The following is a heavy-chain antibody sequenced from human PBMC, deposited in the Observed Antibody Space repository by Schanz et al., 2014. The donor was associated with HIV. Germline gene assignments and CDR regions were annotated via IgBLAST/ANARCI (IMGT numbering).Heavy chain of an antibody. Sequence: VPLVESGGGLVQPGGSLRLSCTASEFIFTSYAMNWVRQAPGKGLEWVSGITDNGADAYYADSVKGRFTVSRDNSKNTLYLQMNSLRADDTAVYYCARILDYYDSSGFDYWGQGTLVVVSS. CDR2: ITDNGADA. CDR3: ARILDYYDSSGFDY. CDR1: EFIFTSYA. J-gene: IGHJ4*02. D-gene: IGHD3-22*01. V-gene: IGHV3-23*04.